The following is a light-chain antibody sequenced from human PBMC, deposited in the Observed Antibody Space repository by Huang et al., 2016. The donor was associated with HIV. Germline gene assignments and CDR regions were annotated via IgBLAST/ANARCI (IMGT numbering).Light chain of an antibody. CDR2: DAS. CDR3: QQRSNWPLT. V-gene: IGKV3-11*01. CDR1: QSVGSY. J-gene: IGKJ3*01. Sequence: EIVMTQSPATLSVSPGERATLSCRSSQSVGSYLAWYQQKTGQAPRLLISDASYRAAGIPARFSGSGSGTDFTLPISSLEPEDFAVYYCQQRSNWPLTFGPGTKVDIK.